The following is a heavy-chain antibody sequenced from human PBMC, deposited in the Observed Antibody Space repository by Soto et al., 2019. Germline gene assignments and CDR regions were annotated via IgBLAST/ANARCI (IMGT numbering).Heavy chain of an antibody. CDR2: IFYSGNT. Sequence: QLQLQESGPGLVKPSETLSLTCTVSGGSISSSSYYWGWIRQPPGKGLEWIGSIFYSGNTYYNPSLKSRVTISVDTSKNQFSLELSSVTAADTAVYYCARHPNSGYDFDYWGQGTLVTVSS. J-gene: IGHJ4*02. D-gene: IGHD5-12*01. V-gene: IGHV4-39*01. CDR3: ARHPNSGYDFDY. CDR1: GGSISSSSYY.